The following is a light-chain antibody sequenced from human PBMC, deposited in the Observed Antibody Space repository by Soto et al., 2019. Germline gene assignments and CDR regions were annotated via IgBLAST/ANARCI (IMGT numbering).Light chain of an antibody. V-gene: IGKV4-1*01. Sequence: DIVMTQSPDSLAVSLGERATINWKSSQSVLYRSNNKNYLAWYQQKAGQPPKMLIYWASTRQSGVPDRFSGSGSGTDFTLTISSLQAEDVAVYYCQQYYDTPYTFGQGTKLEI. CDR2: WAS. CDR3: QQYYDTPYT. CDR1: QSVLYRSNNKNY. J-gene: IGKJ2*01.